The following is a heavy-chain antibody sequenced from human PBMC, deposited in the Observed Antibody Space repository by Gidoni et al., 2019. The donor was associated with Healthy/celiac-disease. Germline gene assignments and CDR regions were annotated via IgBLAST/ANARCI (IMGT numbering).Heavy chain of an antibody. J-gene: IGHJ6*02. CDR2: IWYDGSNK. Sequence: QVQLVESGGGVVQPGRSLRLSCAASGFTFSSYGMHWVRQAPGKGLAWVAVIWYDGSNKYYADSVKGRFTISRDNSKNTLYLQMNSLRAEDTAVYYCARSAYCTNGVCSPRGYYYGMDVWGQGTTVTVSS. CDR1: GFTFSSYG. D-gene: IGHD2-8*01. CDR3: ARSAYCTNGVCSPRGYYYGMDV. V-gene: IGHV3-33*01.